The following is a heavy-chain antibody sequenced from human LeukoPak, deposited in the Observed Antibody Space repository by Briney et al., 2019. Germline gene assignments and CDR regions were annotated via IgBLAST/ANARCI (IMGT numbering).Heavy chain of an antibody. J-gene: IGHJ4*02. CDR1: GGSISSFY. CDR3: ARHGNHVGGIQLWLSLDY. Sequence: SETLSLTCTVPGGSISSFYWSWIRQPPGKGLEWIGYISYIGSTNYNPSLKSQVTISVDTSKNQFSLKLSSVTAADTAVYYCARHGNHVGGIQLWLSLDYWGQGTLVTVSS. V-gene: IGHV4-59*08. CDR2: ISYIGST. D-gene: IGHD5-18*01.